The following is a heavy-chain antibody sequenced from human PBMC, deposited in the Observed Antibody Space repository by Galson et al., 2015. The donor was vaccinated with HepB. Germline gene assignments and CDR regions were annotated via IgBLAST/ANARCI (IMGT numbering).Heavy chain of an antibody. CDR1: GFTFSSYA. CDR2: ISGSGGST. CDR3: AKFQRITMIVVVRGAFDI. V-gene: IGHV3-23*01. J-gene: IGHJ3*02. D-gene: IGHD3-22*01. Sequence: SLRLSCAASGFTFSSYAMSWVRQAPGKGLEWVSAISGSGGSTYYADSVKGRFTISRDNSKNTLYLQMNSLRAEDTAVYYCAKFQRITMIVVVRGAFDIWGQGTMVTVSS.